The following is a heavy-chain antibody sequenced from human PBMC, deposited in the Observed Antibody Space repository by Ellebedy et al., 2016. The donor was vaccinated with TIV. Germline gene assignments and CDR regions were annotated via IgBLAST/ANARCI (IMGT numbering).Heavy chain of an antibody. CDR1: GFTFTSYS. CDR2: ISSSSSTI. J-gene: IGHJ5*02. Sequence: PRGSLRLSCAASGFTFTSYSMNWVRQAPEKGLEWVSYISSSSSTIYYAESVKGRLTISRDNAKNSLYMQMNSIRAEDTDLYYCAKDHKPFWELREGNWFDPWGQGTLFTVSS. D-gene: IGHD1-26*01. CDR3: AKDHKPFWELREGNWFDP. V-gene: IGHV3-48*04.